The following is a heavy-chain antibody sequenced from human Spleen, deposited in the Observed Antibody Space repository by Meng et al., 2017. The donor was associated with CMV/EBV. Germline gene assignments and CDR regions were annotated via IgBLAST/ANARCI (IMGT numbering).Heavy chain of an antibody. Sequence: SLKIYCVATGSSFSDHYMDWVRQAPGKGLEWVGRIRNKANSYTTEYAASVKGRFSISRDDSKNLLYLQMSSLKTEDTAVYYCASFKADYDFWSGTQHWGQGTLVTVSS. CDR1: GSSFSDHY. J-gene: IGHJ1*01. CDR3: ASFKADYDFWSGTQH. D-gene: IGHD3-3*01. CDR2: IRNKANSYTT. V-gene: IGHV3-72*01.